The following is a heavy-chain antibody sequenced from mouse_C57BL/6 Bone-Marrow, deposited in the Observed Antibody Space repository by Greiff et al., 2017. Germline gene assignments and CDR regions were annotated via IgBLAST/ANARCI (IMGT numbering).Heavy chain of an antibody. CDR3: ARERTTVLQGYFDY. D-gene: IGHD1-1*01. CDR1: GFTFSSYA. CDR2: ISDGGSYT. J-gene: IGHJ2*01. Sequence: EVQLVESGGGLVKPGGSLKLSCAASGFTFSSYAMSWVRQTPEKRLEWVATISDGGSYTYYPDNVKGRFTISRDNAKNNLYLQMSHLKSEDTAMYYCARERTTVLQGYFDYWGQGTTLTVSS. V-gene: IGHV5-4*01.